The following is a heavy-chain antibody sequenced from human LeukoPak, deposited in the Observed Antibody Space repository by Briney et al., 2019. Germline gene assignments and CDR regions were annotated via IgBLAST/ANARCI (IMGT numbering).Heavy chain of an antibody. Sequence: SETLSLTCTVSGGSISSYYWSWIRQPAGKGLEWIGRIYTSGSTNYNPSLKSRVTMSVDTSKNQFSLKLSSVTAADTAVYYCARDGCSSTSCYQDYWGQGTLVTVSS. V-gene: IGHV4-4*07. CDR1: GGSISSYY. CDR3: ARDGCSSTSCYQDY. CDR2: IYTSGST. D-gene: IGHD2-2*01. J-gene: IGHJ4*02.